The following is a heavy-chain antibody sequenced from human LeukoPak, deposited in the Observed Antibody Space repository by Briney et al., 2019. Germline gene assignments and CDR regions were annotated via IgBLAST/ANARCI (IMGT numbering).Heavy chain of an antibody. V-gene: IGHV4-4*07. CDR2: IYISGST. CDR1: GGSISSYY. Sequence: SETLSLTCTVSGGSISSYYWSWIRQPAGKGLEWIGRIYISGSTNYNPSLKSRVIMSVDTSKNQFSLKLKSVTAADTAVYYCARGVAPSIAAAGTILSFDYWGQGTLVTVSS. J-gene: IGHJ4*02. D-gene: IGHD6-13*01. CDR3: ARGVAPSIAAAGTILSFDY.